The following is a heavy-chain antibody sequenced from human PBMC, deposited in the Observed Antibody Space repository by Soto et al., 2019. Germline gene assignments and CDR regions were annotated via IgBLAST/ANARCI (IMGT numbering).Heavy chain of an antibody. V-gene: IGHV1-69*02. Sequence: SVKVSCKASGGTFSSYTISWVRQAPGQGLEWMGRIIPILGIANYAQKFQGRVTITRDTSASTAYMELSSLRSEDTAVYYCARGRYYYDCSGYYLGAFYIWGQGTMVPVSS. CDR3: ARGRYYYDCSGYYLGAFYI. D-gene: IGHD3-22*01. CDR2: IIPILGIA. J-gene: IGHJ3*02. CDR1: GGTFSSYT.